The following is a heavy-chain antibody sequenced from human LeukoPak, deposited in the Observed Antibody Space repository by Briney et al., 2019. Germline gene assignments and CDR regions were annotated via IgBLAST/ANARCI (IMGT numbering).Heavy chain of an antibody. CDR3: ARVYSRRSSGYYYADY. D-gene: IGHD3-22*01. V-gene: IGHV1-8*01. CDR1: GYTFSSYD. J-gene: IGHJ4*02. CDR2: MNPNSGNT. Sequence: ASVKVSCKASGYTFSSYDINWVRRATGQGLEWWGWMNPNSGNTGYAQKFQGRVTMTRNTSINTAYMELSSLRSEDTAVYYCARVYSRRSSGYYYADYWGQGALVTVSS.